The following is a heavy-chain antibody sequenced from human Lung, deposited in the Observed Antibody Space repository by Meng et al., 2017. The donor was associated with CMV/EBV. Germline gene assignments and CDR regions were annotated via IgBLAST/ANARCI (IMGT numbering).Heavy chain of an antibody. Sequence: ASVXVSCKASGYTFTDYYMHWVRQAPGQGLEWMGWINPNSGGTNYAQKFQGRVAMTRDTSISTAYMELSRPRSDDTAVYYCARPIGPSRDYYYGMDVWGQGTXVTVSS. CDR1: GYTFTDYY. J-gene: IGHJ6*02. V-gene: IGHV1-2*02. CDR3: ARPIGPSRDYYYGMDV. CDR2: INPNSGGT. D-gene: IGHD2/OR15-2a*01.